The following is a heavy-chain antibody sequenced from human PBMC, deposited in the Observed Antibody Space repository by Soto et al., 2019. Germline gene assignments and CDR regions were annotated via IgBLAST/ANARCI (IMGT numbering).Heavy chain of an antibody. CDR3: AKVTPVGYFDWFYYYMDV. Sequence: EVQLLESGGGLVQPGGSLRLSCAASGFTFSSYAMSWVRQALGKGLEWVSAISGSGGSTYYADSVKGRFTISRDNSKNTLYLQMNSLRAEDTAVYYCAKVTPVGYFDWFYYYMDVWGKGTTVTVSS. D-gene: IGHD3-9*01. V-gene: IGHV3-23*01. J-gene: IGHJ6*03. CDR2: ISGSGGST. CDR1: GFTFSSYA.